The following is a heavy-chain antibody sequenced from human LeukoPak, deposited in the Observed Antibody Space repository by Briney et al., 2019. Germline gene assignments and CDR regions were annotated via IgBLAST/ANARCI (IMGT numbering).Heavy chain of an antibody. V-gene: IGHV3-23*01. CDR2: ISGGGETT. J-gene: IGHJ4*02. Sequence: GGSLRLSCAASGFTFNNYAMNWVRQAPGKGLEWVSSISGGGETTYYADSAKGRFTISKDNSQNTLYLQMNSLRAEDTAVYYCARDYADYAGYFFFDYWGQGTLVTVSS. CDR3: ARDYADYAGYFFFDY. CDR1: GFTFNNYA. D-gene: IGHD4-17*01.